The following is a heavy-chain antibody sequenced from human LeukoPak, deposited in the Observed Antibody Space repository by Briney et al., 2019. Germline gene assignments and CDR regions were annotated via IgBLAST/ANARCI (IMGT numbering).Heavy chain of an antibody. CDR2: ISGSGGAT. CDR1: GITFSNYA. J-gene: IGHJ4*02. CDR3: AIMDGHCSGGHCYKNFDY. D-gene: IGHD2-21*01. Sequence: GGSLRLSCAASGITFSNYAVSRVRQAPGKGLEWVSVISGSGGATFYADSVKGRFTISRDNSKNTLYLQMNSLRAEDTAVYFCAIMDGHCSGGHCYKNFDYWGLGTLVTVSS. V-gene: IGHV3-23*01.